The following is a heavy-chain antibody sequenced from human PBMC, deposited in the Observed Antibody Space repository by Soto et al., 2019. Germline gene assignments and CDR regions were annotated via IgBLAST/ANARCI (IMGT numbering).Heavy chain of an antibody. D-gene: IGHD3-22*01. CDR3: AREGSGSYLVL. CDR1: GYSLTGYY. V-gene: IGHV1-46*01. J-gene: IGHJ4*02. CDR2: INPSDGTS. Sequence: ASVKVSCKASGYSLTGYYIHWVRQAPGQGLEWMGRINPSDGTSAYTQQFQGRFFMTRDTSTSTAFMELNSLKSQDTALYFCAREGSGSYLVLWGQGTLVTVSS.